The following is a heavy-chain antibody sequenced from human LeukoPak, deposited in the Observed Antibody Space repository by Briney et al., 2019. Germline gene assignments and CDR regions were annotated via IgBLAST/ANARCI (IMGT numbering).Heavy chain of an antibody. J-gene: IGHJ4*02. CDR3: ARDYYGSGSLDY. D-gene: IGHD3-10*01. Sequence: PGGSLRLSCAASGFTFSSYGMHWVRQAPGKGLEWVAVIWYDGSNKYYADSVKGRFTISRDNSKNTLYLQMNSLRAEDTAVYYCARDYYGSGSLDYWGQGTLVTVSS. V-gene: IGHV3-33*01. CDR2: IWYDGSNK. CDR1: GFTFSSYG.